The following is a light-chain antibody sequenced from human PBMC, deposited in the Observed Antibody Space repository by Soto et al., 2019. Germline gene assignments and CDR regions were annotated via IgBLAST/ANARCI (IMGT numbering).Light chain of an antibody. CDR2: AAS. CDR1: QGVSSY. Sequence: IQLTQSPSSLSASVGDRVTITCRASQGVSSYLAWYQQKPGKAPKLLIYAASTLQSGVPSRFSGSGSGTDFTLTISSLRPEDFATYFCQQLNSYPRTFGQGTKVEIK. CDR3: QQLNSYPRT. J-gene: IGKJ1*01. V-gene: IGKV1-9*01.